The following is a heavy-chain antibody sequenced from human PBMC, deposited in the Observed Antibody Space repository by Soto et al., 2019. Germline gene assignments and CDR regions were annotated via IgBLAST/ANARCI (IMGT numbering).Heavy chain of an antibody. Sequence: QVQLVESGGAVVQPGMTLRLSCAASGFTFNTYGMYWVRQAPGKGLEWVAAISYDGNNKYHADSVKGRFTISRDNSKNTLSLQMNSLRVEDTAVYYCAKDIVRYTYGACDYWGQGALVTVPS. CDR2: ISYDGNNK. V-gene: IGHV3-30*18. J-gene: IGHJ4*02. D-gene: IGHD5-18*01. CDR3: AKDIVRYTYGACDY. CDR1: GFTFNTYG.